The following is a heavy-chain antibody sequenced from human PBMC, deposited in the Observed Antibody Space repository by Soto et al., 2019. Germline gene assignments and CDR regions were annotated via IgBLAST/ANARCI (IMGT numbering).Heavy chain of an antibody. J-gene: IGHJ6*02. CDR1: GFTVSSNY. D-gene: IGHD3-10*01. Sequence: GGSLRLSCAASGFTVSSNYMSWVRQAPGKGLEWVSVIYSGGSTYYADSVKGRFTISRENSKNTLYLQMNSLRAEDTAVYYCARARVTMVRGVIITYGMDVWGQGTTVTVSS. V-gene: IGHV3-53*01. CDR2: IYSGGST. CDR3: ARARVTMVRGVIITYGMDV.